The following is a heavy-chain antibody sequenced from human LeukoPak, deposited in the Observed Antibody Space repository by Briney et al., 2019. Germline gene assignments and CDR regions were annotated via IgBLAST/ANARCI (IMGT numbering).Heavy chain of an antibody. CDR2: ISWNSGSI. Sequence: GGSLRLSCAASGFTFDDYAMHWVRQAPGKGLEWVSGISWNSGSIGYADSVKGRFTISRDNAKNSLYLQMNSLRAEDTALYYCARGAYYYDSSGGAFDIWGQGTMVTVSS. D-gene: IGHD3-22*01. V-gene: IGHV3-9*01. J-gene: IGHJ3*02. CDR1: GFTFDDYA. CDR3: ARGAYYYDSSGGAFDI.